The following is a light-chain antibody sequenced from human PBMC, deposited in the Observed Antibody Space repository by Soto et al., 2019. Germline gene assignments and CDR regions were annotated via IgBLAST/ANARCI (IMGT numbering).Light chain of an antibody. J-gene: IGKJ4*01. CDR2: WAS. V-gene: IGKV4-1*01. Sequence: DIVMTQSPDSLVVSLGERATINCRSSQNILNSPDKRNYLAWYQQKSGQPPKLLIYWASTRESGVPVRFSGSGSGTDFTLTISSLQAEDVAVYYCPQYYSAPQITFGGGTKVEIK. CDR3: PQYYSAPQIT. CDR1: QNILNSPDKRNY.